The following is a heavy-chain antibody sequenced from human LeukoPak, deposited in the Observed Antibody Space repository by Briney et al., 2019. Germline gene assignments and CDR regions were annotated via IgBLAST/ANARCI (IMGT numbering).Heavy chain of an antibody. D-gene: IGHD6-13*01. J-gene: IGHJ5*02. CDR3: AGVEYSSSWYSSGWYWAWFDP. Sequence: GASVKVSCKASGGTFSSYAISWVRQAPGQGPEWMGGIIPIFGTANYAQKFQGRVTITADESTSTAYMELSSLRPEDTAVYYCAGVEYSSSWYSSGWYWAWFDPWGQGTLVTVSS. V-gene: IGHV1-69*13. CDR1: GGTFSSYA. CDR2: IIPIFGTA.